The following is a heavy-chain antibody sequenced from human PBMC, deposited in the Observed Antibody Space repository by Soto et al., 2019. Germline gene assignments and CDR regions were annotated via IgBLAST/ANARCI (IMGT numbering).Heavy chain of an antibody. D-gene: IGHD5-12*01. J-gene: IGHJ4*02. Sequence: QVQLVQSGAEVKKPGASVKVSCKASGYTFTSYGISWVRQAPGQGLDWMGWISAYNGNTNYAQKFQGRVTMTTDTSTSTADMELRSLRSDATAVYYCARDRWRDGYDYGPDFWGQGTLVTVSA. CDR3: ARDRWRDGYDYGPDF. CDR1: GYTFTSYG. CDR2: ISAYNGNT. V-gene: IGHV1-18*01.